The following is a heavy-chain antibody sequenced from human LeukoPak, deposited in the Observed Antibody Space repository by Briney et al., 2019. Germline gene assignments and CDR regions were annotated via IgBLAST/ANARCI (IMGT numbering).Heavy chain of an antibody. V-gene: IGHV3-23*01. Sequence: QTGGSLRLSCAASGFTFSSYSMNWVRQAPGKGLEWVSSISVSGGSTYYADSVKGRFTISRDNSKNTLYLQMNSLRAEDTAVYYCAKDFDSSGYYYSGFDCWGQGTLVTVSS. J-gene: IGHJ4*02. CDR2: ISVSGGST. CDR3: AKDFDSSGYYYSGFDC. CDR1: GFTFSSYS. D-gene: IGHD3-22*01.